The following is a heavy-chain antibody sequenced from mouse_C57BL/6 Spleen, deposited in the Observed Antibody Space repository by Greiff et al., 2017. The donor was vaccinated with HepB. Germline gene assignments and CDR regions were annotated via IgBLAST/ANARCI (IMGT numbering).Heavy chain of an antibody. D-gene: IGHD1-1*01. V-gene: IGHV1-82*01. CDR1: GYAFSSSW. CDR2: IYPGDGDT. Sequence: VQLQQSGPELVKPGASVKISCKASGYAFSSSWMNWVKQRPGKGLEWIGRIYPGDGDTNYNGKFKGKATLTADKSSSTAYMQLSSLTSEDSAVYFCARGLANGAYWGQGTLVTVSA. J-gene: IGHJ3*01. CDR3: ARGLANGAY.